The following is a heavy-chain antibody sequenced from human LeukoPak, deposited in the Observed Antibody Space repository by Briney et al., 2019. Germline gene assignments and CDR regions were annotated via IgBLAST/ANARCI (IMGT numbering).Heavy chain of an antibody. CDR1: GYSFTNYW. CDR2: IDPSDSYT. J-gene: IGHJ3*02. CDR3: ALGAVRGLHAFDI. Sequence: GESLKIPCKGSGYSFTNYWINWVRQMPGKGLEWMGRIDPSDSYTYYSPSFQGHVTISADNSISTAYLQWSSLKASDTAMYYCALGAVRGLHAFDIWGQGTMVTVSS. V-gene: IGHV5-10-1*01. D-gene: IGHD3-10*01.